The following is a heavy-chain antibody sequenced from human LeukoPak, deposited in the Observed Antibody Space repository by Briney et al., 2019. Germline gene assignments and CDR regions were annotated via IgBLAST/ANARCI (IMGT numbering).Heavy chain of an antibody. J-gene: IGHJ3*02. V-gene: IGHV3-23*01. CDR2: ISGSGAST. CDR1: GFTFSSYA. CDR3: AKSQFGGVFNGFDI. D-gene: IGHD3-16*01. Sequence: GGSLRLSCAASGFTFSSYAMSWVRQAPGKGLEWVSAISGSGASTYYADSVKGRFTISRDNSKNTLYVQMNSLRAEDTAVYYCAKSQFGGVFNGFDIWGQGTMVTVSS.